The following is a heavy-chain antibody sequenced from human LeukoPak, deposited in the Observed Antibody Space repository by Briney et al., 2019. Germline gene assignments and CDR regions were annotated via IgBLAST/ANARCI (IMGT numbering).Heavy chain of an antibody. Sequence: PGGSLRLSCAASGFTFSSYWMSWVRQAPGKGLERVANIKQDGSEKYYVDSVKGRFTISRDNAKNSLYLQMNSLRAEDTAVYYCARAYSSGWYASDYFDYWGQGTLVTVSS. V-gene: IGHV3-7*03. CDR1: GFTFSSYW. J-gene: IGHJ4*02. CDR3: ARAYSSGWYASDYFDY. CDR2: IKQDGSEK. D-gene: IGHD6-19*01.